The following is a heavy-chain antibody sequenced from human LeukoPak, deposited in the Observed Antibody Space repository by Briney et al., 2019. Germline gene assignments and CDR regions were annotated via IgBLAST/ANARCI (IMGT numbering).Heavy chain of an antibody. Sequence: GGSLRLSCAASGFTFSIYAMNWVRQAPGKGLEWVSVIYSGGNTYYADSVKGRFTISRDNTKNTLYLQMNSLRADDTAVYYCARDVGFIVGATPGAFDIWGQGTMATVSS. CDR2: IYSGGNT. J-gene: IGHJ3*02. V-gene: IGHV3-66*01. CDR3: ARDVGFIVGATPGAFDI. D-gene: IGHD1-26*01. CDR1: GFTFSIYA.